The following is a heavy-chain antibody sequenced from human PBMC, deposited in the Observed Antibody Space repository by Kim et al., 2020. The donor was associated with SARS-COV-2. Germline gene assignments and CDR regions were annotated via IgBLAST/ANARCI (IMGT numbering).Heavy chain of an antibody. CDR2: ISTASSTK. D-gene: IGHD3-16*01. J-gene: IGHJ2*01. Sequence: GGSLRLSCAASGFPFSIYGMNWVRQAPGKGLEWVADISTASSTKYYADSVKGRFTISRDNAKNTLFLQMNSLRAEDTAVYYCAIVPFADVVFGVWGRGTL. CDR3: AIVPFADVVFGV. CDR1: GFPFSIYG. V-gene: IGHV3-48*01.